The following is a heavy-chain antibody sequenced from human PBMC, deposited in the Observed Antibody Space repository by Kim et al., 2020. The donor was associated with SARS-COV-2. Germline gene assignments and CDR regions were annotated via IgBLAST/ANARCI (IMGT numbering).Heavy chain of an antibody. CDR1: GFTFSSYS. D-gene: IGHD3-22*01. CDR3: ARAYWGDYYDSSGYYYFDY. J-gene: IGHJ4*02. Sequence: GGSLRLSCAASGFTFSSYSMNWVRQAPGKGLEWVSSISSSSSYIYYADSVKGRFTISRDNAKNSLYLQMNSLRAEDTAVYYCARAYWGDYYDSSGYYYFDYWGQGTLVTVSS. CDR2: ISSSSSYI. V-gene: IGHV3-21*01.